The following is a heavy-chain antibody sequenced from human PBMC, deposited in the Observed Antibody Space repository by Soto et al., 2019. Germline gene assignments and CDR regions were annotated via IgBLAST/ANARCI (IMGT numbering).Heavy chain of an antibody. Sequence: GGSLRLSCAASGFTFSSYPIHWVRQAPGQGLEWVAIIARDGIEKHYADSVKGRFTISRDNSKNTLYLQMSSLRDEDTAMYFCAREEIAAYFKNWGRGTLVTVSS. D-gene: IGHD2-15*01. V-gene: IGHV3-30-3*01. CDR1: GFTFSSYP. CDR2: IARDGIEK. J-gene: IGHJ4*01. CDR3: AREEIAAYFKN.